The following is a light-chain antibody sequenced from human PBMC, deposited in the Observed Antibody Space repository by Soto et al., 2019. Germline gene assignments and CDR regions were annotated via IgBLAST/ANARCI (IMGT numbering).Light chain of an antibody. CDR1: QSVSSY. CDR2: GAS. CDR3: QQCSDWTSIT. V-gene: IGKV3-15*01. Sequence: EIVMTQSPATLSVSPGERATLSCRASQSVSSYLAWYQQKPGQAPRLLIYGASTRATGIPDRCSGSGSGTEFPLTFKRLWSEDLAVYYCQQCSDWTSITCGHGTQREIK. J-gene: IGKJ5*01.